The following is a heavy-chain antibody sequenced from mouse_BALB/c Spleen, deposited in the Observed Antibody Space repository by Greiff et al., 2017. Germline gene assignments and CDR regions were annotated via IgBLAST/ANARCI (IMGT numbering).Heavy chain of an antibody. Sequence: EVKLQESGGGLVQPGGSRKLSCAASGFTFSSFGMHWVRQAPEKGLEWVAYISSGSSTIYYADTVKGRFTISRDNPKNTLFLQMTSLRSEDTAMYYCARYDDYDGGGAMDYWGQGTSVTVSS. J-gene: IGHJ4*01. V-gene: IGHV5-17*02. CDR3: ARYDDYDGGGAMDY. D-gene: IGHD2-4*01. CDR1: GFTFSSFG. CDR2: ISSGSSTI.